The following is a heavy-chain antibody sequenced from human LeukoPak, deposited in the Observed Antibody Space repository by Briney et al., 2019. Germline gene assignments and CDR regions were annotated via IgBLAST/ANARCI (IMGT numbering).Heavy chain of an antibody. Sequence: GGSLRLSCAASAFTFSTYPMHWVRQAPGKGLEWVAVISYDGSNKYYADSVKGRFTISRDNAKNSLYLQMNSLRAEDTAVYYCARDRIDYYDSSGSQGEAFDIWGQGTMVTVSS. CDR1: AFTFSTYP. D-gene: IGHD3-22*01. V-gene: IGHV3-30-3*01. CDR3: ARDRIDYYDSSGSQGEAFDI. J-gene: IGHJ3*02. CDR2: ISYDGSNK.